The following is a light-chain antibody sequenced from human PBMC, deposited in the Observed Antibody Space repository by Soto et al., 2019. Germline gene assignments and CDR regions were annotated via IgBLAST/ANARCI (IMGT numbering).Light chain of an antibody. V-gene: IGKV3-20*01. Sequence: EFVLTQSPGTLALSPGERATLSCRASQSVSNSYVAWYQQKSGQAPRLLIYDTSSRVTGIPDRFSGSGSGTDFTLTISSLEPEDFAVFYCQQYGTSEIIFGQGTRLEIK. CDR1: QSVSNSY. J-gene: IGKJ5*01. CDR2: DTS. CDR3: QQYGTSEII.